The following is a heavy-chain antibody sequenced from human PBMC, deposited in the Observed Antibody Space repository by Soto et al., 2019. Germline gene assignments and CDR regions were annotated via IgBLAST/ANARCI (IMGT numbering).Heavy chain of an antibody. V-gene: IGHV2-5*02. D-gene: IGHD3-3*01. CDR2: IYWDDDK. CDR1: GFSLTTSGVG. Sequence: QITLNESGPTVVKPAETLTLTCTFSGFSLTTSGVGVGWIRQSPGKAPEWLALIYWDDDKRYSASLKSRLTSTKDTSKNHVVLTMASVDPADTATYYCAHRILRTVFGLVTTTAIYFDFWGQGTPVVVSS. CDR3: AHRILRTVFGLVTTTAIYFDF. J-gene: IGHJ4*02.